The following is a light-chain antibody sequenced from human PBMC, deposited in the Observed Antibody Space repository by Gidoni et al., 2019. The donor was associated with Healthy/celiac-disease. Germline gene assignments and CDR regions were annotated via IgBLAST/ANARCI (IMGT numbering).Light chain of an antibody. CDR3: QQYNNWHPLT. CDR1: QSVSSN. V-gene: IGKV3-15*01. CDR2: GAS. J-gene: IGKJ4*01. Sequence: IVMPHSPPTLSVSPGERATLSCRASQSVSSNLAWYQQKPGQAPRLLIYGASTRATGIPARFSGSGSGTEFTLTISSLQSEDFAVYYCQQYNNWHPLTFGGGTKVEIK.